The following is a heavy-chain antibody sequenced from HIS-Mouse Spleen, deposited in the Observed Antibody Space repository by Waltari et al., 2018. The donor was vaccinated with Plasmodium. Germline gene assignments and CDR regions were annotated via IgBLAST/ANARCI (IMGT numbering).Heavy chain of an antibody. Sequence: AGLLRPSETLSLTCAVYGGSFSGYYWIWIRQPPGKGLEWIGEINHSGSTNYNPSLKSRVTITVDTSKNQFSLKLSSVTAADTAVYYCARAYYDFWSGYRFDYWGQGTLVTVSS. CDR2: INHSGST. V-gene: IGHV4-34*01. CDR3: ARAYYDFWSGYRFDY. J-gene: IGHJ4*02. D-gene: IGHD3-3*01. CDR1: GGSFSGYY.